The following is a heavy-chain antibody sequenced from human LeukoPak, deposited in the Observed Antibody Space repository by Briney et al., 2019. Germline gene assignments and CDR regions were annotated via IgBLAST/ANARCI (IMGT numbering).Heavy chain of an antibody. CDR1: VFTFSIYG. CDR3: AKEWEGCGGDCYQVYYYYYYMYV. J-gene: IGHJ6*03. CDR2: ISYEGSKI. V-gene: IGHV3-30*18. Sequence: GGSLRLSCAPSVFTFSIYGMHCVRHALGKGLGCVADISYEGSKIYYAHSVRGRFTLSRDNSKKALSLQTNSMRAKDTAVYYWAKEWEGCGGDCYQVYYYYYYMYVSGKGTPLTISS. D-gene: IGHD2-21*02.